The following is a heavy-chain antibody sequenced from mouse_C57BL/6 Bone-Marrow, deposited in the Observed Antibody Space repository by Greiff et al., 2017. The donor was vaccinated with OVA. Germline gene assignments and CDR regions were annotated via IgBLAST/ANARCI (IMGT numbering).Heavy chain of an antibody. CDR3: AREDYGIPYYFDY. CDR1: GYTFTDYY. J-gene: IGHJ2*01. CDR2: INPYNGGT. D-gene: IGHD2-1*01. V-gene: IGHV1-19*01. Sequence: EVQLQQSGPVLVKPGASVKMSCKASGYTFTDYYMNWVKQSHGKSLEWIGVINPYNGGTSYNQKFKGKATLTVDKSSSTAYMELNSLTSEDSAVYYCAREDYGIPYYFDYWGQGTTLTVSS.